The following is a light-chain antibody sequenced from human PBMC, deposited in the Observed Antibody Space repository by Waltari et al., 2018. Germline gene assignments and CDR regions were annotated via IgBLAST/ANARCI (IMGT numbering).Light chain of an antibody. CDR1: QSVSTN. CDR3: QQYNNWSPYI. CDR2: IAS. Sequence: ETVMTQSPTTLSLSPMDIATLSCRASQSVSTNLAWYQHKPCPAPRLLIYIASIRTTGFPARFSGRGAGKEFTLTISSLQSEDFSVYFCQQYNNWSPYIFGQGSQLEI. V-gene: IGKV3-15*01. J-gene: IGKJ2*01.